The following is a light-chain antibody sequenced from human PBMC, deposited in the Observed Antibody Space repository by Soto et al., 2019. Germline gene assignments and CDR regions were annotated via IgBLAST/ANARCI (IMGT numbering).Light chain of an antibody. J-gene: IGKJ1*01. CDR1: QSLLHANGYNY. CDR2: LAS. Sequence: DVVRTQSPLSLPVTPGEPASISCRSSQSLLHANGYNYLDWYLQKPGQSPQLLIFLASNRASGVPDRFSGSGSGTDFTLKISRVEAEDVGVYYCMQALQARTFGQGTKVDSK. V-gene: IGKV2-28*01. CDR3: MQALQART.